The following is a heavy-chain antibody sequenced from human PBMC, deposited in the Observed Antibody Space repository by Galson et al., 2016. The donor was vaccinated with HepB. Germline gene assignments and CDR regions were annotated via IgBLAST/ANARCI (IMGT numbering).Heavy chain of an antibody. V-gene: IGHV5-51*01. CDR2: IYPDDSDT. D-gene: IGHD3-22*01. Sequence: QSGAEVKKPGESLKISCQGSGYSFTSYWIGWVRQMPGKGLEWMGIIYPDDSDTTYSPSFQGQVTISADKSISTAYLQWNSLKASDTAMYYCPRRTDRSGYSDGLYWYFDLWGRGTLVTVSS. J-gene: IGHJ2*01. CDR3: PRRTDRSGYSDGLYWYFDL. CDR1: GYSFTSYW.